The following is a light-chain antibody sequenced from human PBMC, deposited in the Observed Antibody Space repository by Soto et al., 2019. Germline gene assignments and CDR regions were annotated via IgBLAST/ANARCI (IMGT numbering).Light chain of an antibody. CDR3: GTWDSSLSAGYVG. V-gene: IGLV1-51*01. Sequence: QSVLTQPPSVSAAPGQKVTISCSGSSSNIGNNYVSWYQQLPGTAPKLLIYDNNKRPSGIPDRFSGSKSGTSATLGITGLQTGDEADYYCGTWDSSLSAGYVGFGGGTKPPS. CDR2: DNN. J-gene: IGLJ2*01. CDR1: SSNIGNNY.